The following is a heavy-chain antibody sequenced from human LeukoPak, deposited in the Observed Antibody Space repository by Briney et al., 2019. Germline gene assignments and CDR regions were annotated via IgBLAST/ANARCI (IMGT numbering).Heavy chain of an antibody. V-gene: IGHV3-43D*03. J-gene: IGHJ5*02. Sequence: GGSLRLSCAASGFTFDDYAMHWVRQAPGKGLEWVSLISWDGGSTYYADSVKGRFTISRDNTKNSLYLQMNSLRVEDTALYYCAKNGEKYYGSGSYRDWFDPWGQGTLVTVSS. CDR1: GFTFDDYA. CDR3: AKNGEKYYGSGSYRDWFDP. CDR2: ISWDGGST. D-gene: IGHD3-10*01.